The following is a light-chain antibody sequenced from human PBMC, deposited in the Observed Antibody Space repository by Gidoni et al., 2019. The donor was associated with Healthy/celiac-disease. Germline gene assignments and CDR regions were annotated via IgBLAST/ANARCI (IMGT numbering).Light chain of an antibody. V-gene: IGLV3-19*01. CDR2: GKN. CDR1: SLRSYY. J-gene: IGLJ3*02. CDR3: NSRDSSGNHWV. Sequence: SSELTQDPAGSVALGQTVRITCQGDSLRSYYASWYQQKPGQAPVLVMYGKNNRPSGIPDRFSGSSSGNTASLTITGAQAEDEADYYCNSRDSSGNHWVFGGGTKLTVL.